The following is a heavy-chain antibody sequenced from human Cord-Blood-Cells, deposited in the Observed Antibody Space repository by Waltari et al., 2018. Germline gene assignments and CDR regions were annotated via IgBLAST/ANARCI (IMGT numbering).Heavy chain of an antibody. CDR1: GGTFSSYA. Sequence: QVQLVQSGSEVKKPGSSVKVSCKASGGTFSSYAINLVRQAPGQGLEWMGGIITIFGTANYEQKFQGRVTITADESTSTAYMELRSLRSEDTAVYYCAGDPQSVAFDIWGQGTMVTVSS. CDR3: AGDPQSVAFDI. J-gene: IGHJ3*02. V-gene: IGHV1-69*01. CDR2: IITIFGTA.